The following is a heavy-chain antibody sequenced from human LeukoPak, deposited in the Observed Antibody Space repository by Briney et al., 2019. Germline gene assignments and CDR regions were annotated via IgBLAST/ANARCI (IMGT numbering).Heavy chain of an antibody. CDR1: GYTFTSYA. D-gene: IGHD2/OR15-2a*01. CDR3: ARPPGDGRNSNDAFDI. V-gene: IGHV7-4-1*02. J-gene: IGHJ3*02. CDR2: INTNTGNP. Sequence: ASVKVSCKASGYTFTSYAMNWVRQAPGQGLEWMGWINTNTGNPTYAQGFTGRFVFSLDTSVSTAYLQISSLKAEDTAVYYCARPPGDGRNSNDAFDIWGQGTMVTVSS.